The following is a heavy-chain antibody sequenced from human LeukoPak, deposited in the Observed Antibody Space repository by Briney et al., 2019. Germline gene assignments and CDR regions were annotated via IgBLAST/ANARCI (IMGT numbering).Heavy chain of an antibody. CDR2: INNSGST. CDR1: GGSLSGYY. V-gene: IGHV4-34*01. Sequence: ASESLSLTCAVHGGSLSGYYGSSVRQPPGKGLEWIGEINNSGSTNYNPSLKRRVTISVDTSKNQFSLKLSSVTAADTAVYYCASWDAFDIWGQGTMVTVSS. J-gene: IGHJ3*02. CDR3: ASWDAFDI.